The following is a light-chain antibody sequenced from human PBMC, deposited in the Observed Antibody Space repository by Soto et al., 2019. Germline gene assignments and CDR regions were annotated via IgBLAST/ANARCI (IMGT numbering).Light chain of an antibody. V-gene: IGLV2-14*01. CDR1: SSDVGYYNY. CDR2: EVS. Sequence: QSALTQPASVSGSPGQSITISCTGTSSDVGYYNYVSWYQHHPGKVPKLMIYEVSNRPLGVSNRFSGSKSGNTASLTISGLQAEDEADYYCRSYTTSSTQVFGGGTKLTVL. CDR3: RSYTTSSTQV. J-gene: IGLJ3*02.